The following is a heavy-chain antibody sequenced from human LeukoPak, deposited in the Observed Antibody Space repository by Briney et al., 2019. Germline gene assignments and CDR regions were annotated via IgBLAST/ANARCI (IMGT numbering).Heavy chain of an antibody. V-gene: IGHV3-30*18. CDR2: ISYDGSNK. D-gene: IGHD2-15*01. CDR3: AKDRRVVVVAATLDY. J-gene: IGHJ4*02. Sequence: GRSLRLSCAASGFTFSSYGMHWVRQAPGKGLEWVAVISYDGSNKYYADSVKGRSTISRDNSKNTLYLQMNSLRAEDTAVYYCAKDRRVVVVAATLDYWGQGTLVTVSS. CDR1: GFTFSSYG.